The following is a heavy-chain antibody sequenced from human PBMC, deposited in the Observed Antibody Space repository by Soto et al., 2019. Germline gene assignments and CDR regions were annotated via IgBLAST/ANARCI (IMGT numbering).Heavy chain of an antibody. CDR3: AKDSYGESANFDY. J-gene: IGHJ4*02. Sequence: QVQLVESWGGVVQPGRSLRLSCAASGFTFSSYGMHWVRQAPGKGLEWVAVISYDGSNKYYADSVKGRFTISRDNSKNTLYLQMNSLRAEDTAVYYCAKDSYGESANFDYWGQGTLVTVSS. V-gene: IGHV3-30*18. D-gene: IGHD3-10*01. CDR1: GFTFSSYG. CDR2: ISYDGSNK.